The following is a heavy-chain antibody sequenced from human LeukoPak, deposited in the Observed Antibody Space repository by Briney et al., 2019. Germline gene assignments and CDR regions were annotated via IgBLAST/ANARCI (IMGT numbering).Heavy chain of an antibody. CDR3: ARDIVVVPADPRGYYYYYIDV. CDR1: GYAFTSYY. Sequence: ASVEVSCKASGYAFTSYYMHWVRQAPGQGLEWMGWISAYNGNTNYAQKLQGRVTMTTDTSTSTAYMELRSLRSDDTAVYYCARDIVVVPADPRGYYYYYIDVWGKGTTVTVSS. J-gene: IGHJ6*03. D-gene: IGHD2-2*01. CDR2: ISAYNGNT. V-gene: IGHV1-18*04.